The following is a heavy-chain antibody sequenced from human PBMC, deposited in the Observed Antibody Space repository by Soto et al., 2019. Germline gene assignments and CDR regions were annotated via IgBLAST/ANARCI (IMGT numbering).Heavy chain of an antibody. Sequence: ASVKVSCKASGGTFSSYAISWVRQAPGQGLEWMGGIIPIFGTANYAQKFHGRVTITADESTSTAYMELSSLRSEDTAVYYCARGTSIAARYFDDWGQGTLVTVSS. CDR3: ARGTSIAARYFDD. J-gene: IGHJ4*02. V-gene: IGHV1-69*13. D-gene: IGHD6-6*01. CDR2: IIPIFGTA. CDR1: GGTFSSYA.